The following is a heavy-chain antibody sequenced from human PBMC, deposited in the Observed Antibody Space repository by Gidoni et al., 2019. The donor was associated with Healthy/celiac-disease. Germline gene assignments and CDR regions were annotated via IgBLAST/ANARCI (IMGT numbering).Heavy chain of an antibody. CDR2: INHSGST. V-gene: IGHV4-34*01. CDR3: ARTGAGITIFSRKHHAFDI. D-gene: IGHD3-9*01. J-gene: IGHJ3*02. Sequence: QVQLQQWGAGLLKPSETLSLTCAVDGGSFSGYYWSWIRQPPGKGLEWIGEINHSGSTNYNPSLKSRVTISVDTSKNQFSLKLSSVTAADTAVYYCARTGAGITIFSRKHHAFDIWGQGTMVTVSS. CDR1: GGSFSGYY.